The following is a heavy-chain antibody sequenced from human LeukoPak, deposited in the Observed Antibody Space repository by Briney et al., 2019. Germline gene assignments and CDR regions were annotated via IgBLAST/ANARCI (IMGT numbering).Heavy chain of an antibody. Sequence: GGSLRLSCAASGFTLRSYAMSWVRQAPGKGLEWVSAISAGGSTYYADSVKGWSTTSRENSKDTLYLQMNSLRAEDTAVYYCAKDLVVLLLGAFDIWGQGTMVTASS. D-gene: IGHD2-15*01. CDR1: GFTLRSYA. CDR2: ISAGGST. J-gene: IGHJ3*02. V-gene: IGHV3-23*01. CDR3: AKDLVVLLLGAFDI.